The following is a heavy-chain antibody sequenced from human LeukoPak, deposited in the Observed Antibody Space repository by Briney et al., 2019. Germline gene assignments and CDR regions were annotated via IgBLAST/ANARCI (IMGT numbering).Heavy chain of an antibody. J-gene: IGHJ4*02. V-gene: IGHV3-21*01. CDR3: ARDRRLYYYGSGIRTT. CDR2: ISSSSSYI. CDR1: GFTFSSYS. D-gene: IGHD3-10*01. Sequence: GGSLRLSCAASGFTFSSYSMNWVRQAPGKGLEWVSSISSSSSYIYYADSVKGRFTISRDNAKNSLYLQMNSLRAEDTAVYYCARDRRLYYYGSGIRTTWGQGTLVTVSS.